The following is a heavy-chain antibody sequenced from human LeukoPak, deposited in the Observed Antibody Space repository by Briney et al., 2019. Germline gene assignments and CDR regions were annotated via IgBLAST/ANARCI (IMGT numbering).Heavy chain of an antibody. CDR3: AMTGYSSAWSKNKDAFDI. J-gene: IGHJ3*02. CDR2: ISYDGSNK. D-gene: IGHD6-19*01. V-gene: IGHV3-30*01. CDR1: GFTFSHYA. Sequence: GGSLRLSCAASGFTFSHYAMHWVRQAPGKGLKWVTIISYDGSNKYYADSVKGRFTISRDNSKDTLYLQMNSLRAEDTAVYYCAMTGYSSAWSKNKDAFDIWGQGTMVTVSS.